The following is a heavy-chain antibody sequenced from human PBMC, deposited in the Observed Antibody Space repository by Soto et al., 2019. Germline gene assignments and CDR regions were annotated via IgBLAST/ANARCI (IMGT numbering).Heavy chain of an antibody. Sequence: GASVKVSCKASGYTFTSYGISWVRQAPGQGLEWMGWISAYNGNTNYAQKLQGRVTMTTDTSTSTAYMELRSLRSDDTAVYHCARGNRHSSGPLPFDPWGQGSVVTVSS. CDR3: ARGNRHSSGPLPFDP. V-gene: IGHV1-18*01. J-gene: IGHJ5*02. D-gene: IGHD3-22*01. CDR1: GYTFTSYG. CDR2: ISAYNGNT.